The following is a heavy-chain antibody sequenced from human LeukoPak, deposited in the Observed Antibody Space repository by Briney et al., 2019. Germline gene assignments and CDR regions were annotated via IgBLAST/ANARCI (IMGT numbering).Heavy chain of an antibody. J-gene: IGHJ5*02. V-gene: IGHV1-2*06. Sequence: ASVKVSCKASGYTFTGYYMHWVRQAPGQGLEWMGRINPNSGGTNYAQKFQGRVTMTRDTSISTTYMELSSLRSEDTAVYYCARVPAARFKYNWFDPWGQGTLVTVSS. D-gene: IGHD2-2*01. CDR2: INPNSGGT. CDR3: ARVPAARFKYNWFDP. CDR1: GYTFTGYY.